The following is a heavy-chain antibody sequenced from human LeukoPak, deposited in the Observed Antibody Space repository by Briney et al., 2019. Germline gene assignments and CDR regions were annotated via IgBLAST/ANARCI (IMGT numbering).Heavy chain of an antibody. CDR2: IYTSGST. CDR3: ARDRKVRGVFDY. V-gene: IGHV4-4*07. D-gene: IGHD3-10*01. CDR1: GGSISSYY. J-gene: IGHJ4*02. Sequence: SETLSLTCTVSGGSISSYYWSWIRQPAGKGLEWIGRIYTSGSTNHNPSLKSRVTMSVDTSKNQFSLKLSSVTAADTAVYYCARDRKVRGVFDYWGQGTLVTVSS.